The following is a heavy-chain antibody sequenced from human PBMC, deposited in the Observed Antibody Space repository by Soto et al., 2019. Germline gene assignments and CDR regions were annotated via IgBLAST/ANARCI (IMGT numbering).Heavy chain of an antibody. Sequence: ASVKVSCKVSGYTLTELSMHWVRQAPGKGLEWMGGFDPEDGETIYAQKFQGRVTMTGDTSTDTAYMELSSLRSEDTAVYYCATDLLWFGELNYGMDVWGQGTTVTV. D-gene: IGHD3-10*01. CDR1: GYTLTELS. V-gene: IGHV1-24*01. CDR2: FDPEDGET. CDR3: ATDLLWFGELNYGMDV. J-gene: IGHJ6*02.